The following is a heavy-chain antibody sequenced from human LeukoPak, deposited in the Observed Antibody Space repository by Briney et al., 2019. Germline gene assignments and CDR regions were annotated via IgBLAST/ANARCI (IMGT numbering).Heavy chain of an antibody. CDR2: IHYSGTT. V-gene: IGHV4-59*01. D-gene: IGHD1-1*01. J-gene: IGHJ5*01. Sequence: SETLSLTCSVSGGSISTYYWSWIRQPPGKGLEWIGYIHYSGTTNYNPSLKSRVTISVDTAKKQFSLKVSSVTAADTAVYYCAREGTAGTNLNWFDSWGQGTLVTVSS. CDR3: AREGTAGTNLNWFDS. CDR1: GGSISTYY.